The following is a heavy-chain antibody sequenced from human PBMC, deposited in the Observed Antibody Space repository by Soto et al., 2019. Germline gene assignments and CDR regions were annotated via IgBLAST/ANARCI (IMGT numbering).Heavy chain of an antibody. CDR2: TYYKSKWNN. Sequence: PSQTLSLTCAISGDSVSSNSAGWNWIRQSPSRGLEWLGRTYYKSKWNNDYALSVKSRITINPDTPKNQFSLHLYSVTPEDTAVYYCTGITWFRGMDVWGQGTPVTVSS. D-gene: IGHD3-10*01. V-gene: IGHV6-1*01. J-gene: IGHJ6*02. CDR1: GDSVSSNSAG. CDR3: TGITWFRGMDV.